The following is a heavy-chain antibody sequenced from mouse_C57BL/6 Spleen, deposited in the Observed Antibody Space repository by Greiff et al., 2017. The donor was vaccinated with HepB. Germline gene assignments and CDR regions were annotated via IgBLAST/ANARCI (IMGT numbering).Heavy chain of an antibody. Sequence: QVQLQQSGAELAKPGASVKLSCKASGYTFTSYWMHWVKQRPGQGLEWIGYINPSSGYTKYNQKFKDKATLTADKSSITAYMQLSSLTYEDSAVYYCAGGSSGYLAYWGQGTLVTVSA. D-gene: IGHD3-2*02. CDR1: GYTFTSYW. V-gene: IGHV1-7*01. J-gene: IGHJ3*01. CDR3: AGGSSGYLAY. CDR2: INPSSGYT.